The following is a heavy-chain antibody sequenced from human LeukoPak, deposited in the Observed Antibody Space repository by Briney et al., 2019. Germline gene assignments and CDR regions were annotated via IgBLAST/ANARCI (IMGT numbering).Heavy chain of an antibody. CDR3: AKGGGYDSGYYYMDV. CDR1: GFTFSTYS. Sequence: GGSLRLSCAASGFTFSTYSMNWVRQAPGKGLEWVSYVSSSGSTIKYADSVKGRFTIFRGNAKNSLYLQMNSLRAEDTAVYYCAKGGGYDSGYYYMDVWGKGTTVTISS. CDR2: VSSSGSTI. D-gene: IGHD3-22*01. J-gene: IGHJ6*03. V-gene: IGHV3-48*04.